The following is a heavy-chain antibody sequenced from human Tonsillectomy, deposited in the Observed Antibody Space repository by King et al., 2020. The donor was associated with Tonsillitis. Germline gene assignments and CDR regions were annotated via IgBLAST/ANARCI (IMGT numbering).Heavy chain of an antibody. CDR3: AKESFYDFWSGYYTYHMDV. D-gene: IGHD3-3*01. V-gene: IGHV3-30*18. Sequence: QLVQSGGGVVQPGRSQRLSCAASGLTFSGYGMHWARQAPGKGLEWVSVISFDGNNRYYADSVKGRFTISRDNSKNTLYLLMNSLRAEDTAVYYCAKESFYDFWSGYYTYHMDVWGQGTTVTVSS. CDR2: ISFDGNNR. J-gene: IGHJ6*02. CDR1: GLTFSGYG.